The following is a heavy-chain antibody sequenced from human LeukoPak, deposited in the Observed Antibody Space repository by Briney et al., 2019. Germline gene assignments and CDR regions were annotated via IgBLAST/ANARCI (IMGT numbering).Heavy chain of an antibody. CDR3: AREIHDNWFDP. J-gene: IGHJ5*02. CDR2: ISAYNGNT. CDR1: GYTFTSYG. V-gene: IGHV1-18*01. Sequence: GASVKVSCXASGYTFTSYGISWVRQARGQGLEWMGWISAYNGNTNYAQKLQGRVTMTTDTSTSTAYMELRSLRSDDTAVYYCAREIHDNWFDPWGQGTLVTVSS. D-gene: IGHD5-18*01.